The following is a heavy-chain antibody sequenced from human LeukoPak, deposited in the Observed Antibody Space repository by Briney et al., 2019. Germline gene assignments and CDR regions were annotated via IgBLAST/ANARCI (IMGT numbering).Heavy chain of an antibody. D-gene: IGHD2-15*01. CDR1: GYSISSGYY. Sequence: SETLSLTCTVSGYSISSGYYWAWIRQPPGKGLEWIGTIYHSGSTYSNPSLKSRVTISVDTSKNQFSLRLSSVTAADTAVYYCARETVTYSAFDYWGQGTLVTVSS. CDR2: IYHSGST. J-gene: IGHJ4*02. CDR3: ARETVTYSAFDY. V-gene: IGHV4-38-2*02.